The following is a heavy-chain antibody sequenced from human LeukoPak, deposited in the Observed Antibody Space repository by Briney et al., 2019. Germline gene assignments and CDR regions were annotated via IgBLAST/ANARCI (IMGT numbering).Heavy chain of an antibody. CDR2: ISHDGSNK. Sequence: GGCLRLSCAASGFTFSSFAMHWVRQAPGKGLEWVAVISHDGSNKYYADSVKGRFTISRDNSKNTLYLQMNSLRAEDTAVYYCARDDQDYSSGWYIIDYWGQGTLVTVSS. J-gene: IGHJ4*02. D-gene: IGHD6-19*01. V-gene: IGHV3-30-3*01. CDR3: ARDDQDYSSGWYIIDY. CDR1: GFTFSSFA.